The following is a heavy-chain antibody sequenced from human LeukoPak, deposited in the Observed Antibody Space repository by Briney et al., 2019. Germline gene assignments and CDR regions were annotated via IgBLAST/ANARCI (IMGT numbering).Heavy chain of an antibody. J-gene: IGHJ4*02. Sequence: ASVKVSCKASGYTFSSYDIHWVRQATGQGLAWMGWMNPNSGNTGYAQNFQGRVTMTRNTSISTAYLELSSLRSEDTAVYYCARVSDGGTPPSHDYWGQGTLVTVPS. CDR2: MNPNSGNT. V-gene: IGHV1-8*01. CDR3: ARVSDGGTPPSHDY. D-gene: IGHD4-23*01. CDR1: GYTFSSYD.